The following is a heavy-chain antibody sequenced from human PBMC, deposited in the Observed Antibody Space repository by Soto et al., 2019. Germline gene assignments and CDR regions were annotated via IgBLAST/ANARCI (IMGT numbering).Heavy chain of an antibody. CDR2: INPSSGAT. CDR1: GYNFIAYY. CDR3: AKYCGGDCRHFDA. Sequence: QVQLVQSGAEVKKPGSLVKLSCKASGYNFIAYYIYWVRQAPGQGPEWMGMINPSSGATNYAQKFQGRVTVTRDTSTSTAYLELSSLRSEDAAVYYCAKYCGGDCRHFDAWGQGTLVTVSS. J-gene: IGHJ4*02. D-gene: IGHD2-21*02. V-gene: IGHV1-46*01.